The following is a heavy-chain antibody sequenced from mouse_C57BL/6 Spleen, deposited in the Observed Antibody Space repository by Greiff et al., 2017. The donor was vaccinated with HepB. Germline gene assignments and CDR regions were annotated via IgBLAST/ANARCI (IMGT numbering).Heavy chain of an antibody. CDR2: IDPSDSYT. V-gene: IGHV1-69*01. CDR3: ARWFYYYGLAY. Sequence: QVQLQQPGAELVMPGASVKLSCKASGYTFTSYWMHWVKQRPGQGLEWIGEIDPSDSYTNYNQKFKGKSTLTVDKSSSTAYMQLSSLTSEDSAVYYCARWFYYYGLAYWGQGTLVTVSA. J-gene: IGHJ3*01. D-gene: IGHD1-1*01. CDR1: GYTFTSYW.